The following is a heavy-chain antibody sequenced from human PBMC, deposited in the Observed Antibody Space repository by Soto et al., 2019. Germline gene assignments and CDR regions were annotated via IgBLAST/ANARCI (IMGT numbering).Heavy chain of an antibody. D-gene: IGHD3-22*01. CDR2: IKGDGSEQ. Sequence: EVQLVESGGDLVQPGGSLRLSCVASGFALSSFWMTWVRQAPGKGLEWVAKIKGDGSEQNYVDSVRGRFTISRDNAKNSVYLQMNGLRVDDTAVYYCTRNQVKADYWGQGTLVTVSS. J-gene: IGHJ4*02. CDR3: TRNQVKADY. CDR1: GFALSSFW. V-gene: IGHV3-7*01.